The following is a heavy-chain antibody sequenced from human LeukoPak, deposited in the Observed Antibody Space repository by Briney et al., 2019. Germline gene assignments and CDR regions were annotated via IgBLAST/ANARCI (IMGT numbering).Heavy chain of an antibody. J-gene: IGHJ6*03. Sequence: PGGSLRLSCAASGFTFSSYSMNWVRQAPGKGLEWVSSISSSSSYIYYADSVKGRFTISRNNAKNSLYQQMNSLRAEDTAVYYCARGIRYSSSIYYMDVWGKGTTVTVSS. V-gene: IGHV3-21*01. CDR2: ISSSSSYI. CDR3: ARGIRYSSSIYYMDV. CDR1: GFTFSSYS. D-gene: IGHD6-6*01.